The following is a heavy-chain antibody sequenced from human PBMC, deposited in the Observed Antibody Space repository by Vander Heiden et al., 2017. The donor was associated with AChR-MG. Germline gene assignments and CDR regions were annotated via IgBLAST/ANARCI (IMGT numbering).Heavy chain of an antibody. V-gene: IGHV1-8*01. D-gene: IGHD6-19*01. CDR2: MNPNSGNT. Sequence: QVQLVQSGAEVKKPGASVKVSCKASGYTFTSYDINWVRQAPGQGLEWMGWMNPNSGNTGYAQKFQGRVTMTRNTSISTAYMELSSLRSEDTAVYYCARGRGDSQWLVRIWGPWSKYNWFDPWGQGTLVTVSS. CDR1: GYTFTSYD. CDR3: ARGRGDSQWLVRIWGPWSKYNWFDP. J-gene: IGHJ5*02.